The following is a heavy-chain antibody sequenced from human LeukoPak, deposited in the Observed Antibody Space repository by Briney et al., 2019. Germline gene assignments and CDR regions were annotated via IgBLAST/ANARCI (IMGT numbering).Heavy chain of an antibody. V-gene: IGHV3-49*04. CDR3: TAHYYDSSGYYE. J-gene: IGHJ4*02. CDR2: IRSKAYGGTT. Sequence: GGSLGLSCAASGFTFSSYPLNWVRQAPGKVLEWVGFIRSKAYGGTTEYAASVKGRFTISRDDSKSIAYLQMNSLKTEDTAVYYCTAHYYDSSGYYEWGQGTLVTVSS. CDR1: GFTFSSYP. D-gene: IGHD3-22*01.